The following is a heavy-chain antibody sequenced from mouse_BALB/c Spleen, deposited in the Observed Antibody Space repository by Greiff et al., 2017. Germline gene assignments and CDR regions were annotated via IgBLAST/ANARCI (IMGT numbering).Heavy chain of an antibody. V-gene: IGHV1-77*01. CDR3: ARGANFDY. CDR2: IYPGSGNT. CDR1: GYTFTDYY. D-gene: IGHD3-1*01. Sequence: VMLVESGAELARPGASVKLSCKASGYTFTDYYINWVKQRTGQGLEWIGEIYPGSGNTYYNEKFKGKATLTADKSSSTAYMQLSSLTSEDSAVYFCARGANFDYWGQGTTLTVSS. J-gene: IGHJ2*01.